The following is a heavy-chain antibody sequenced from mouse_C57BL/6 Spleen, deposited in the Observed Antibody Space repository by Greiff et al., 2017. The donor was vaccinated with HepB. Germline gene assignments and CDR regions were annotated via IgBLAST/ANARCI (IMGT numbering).Heavy chain of an antibody. J-gene: IGHJ2*01. CDR2: IDTNSGGT. CDR1: GYTFTSYW. Sequence: QVQLQQPGAELVKPGASVKLSCKASGYTFTSYWMHWVKQRPGRGLEWIGRIDTNSGGTKYNEKFKSKGTLTVDKPSSTANMQLRSLTAEDSEVYFFARGGAVYDYDEGYRGHATTLTFSS. CDR3: ARGGAVYDYDEGY. D-gene: IGHD2-4*01. V-gene: IGHV1-72*01.